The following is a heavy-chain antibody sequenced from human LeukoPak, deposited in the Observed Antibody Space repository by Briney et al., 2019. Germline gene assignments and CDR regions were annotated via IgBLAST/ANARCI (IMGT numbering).Heavy chain of an antibody. J-gene: IGHJ4*02. V-gene: IGHV1-18*01. CDR2: ISAYNGDT. CDR3: ARSATRLLFLDY. D-gene: IGHD2-21*02. CDR1: GYTFTSYG. Sequence: ASVKVSCKASGYTFTSYGISWVRQPPGQGLEWMGWISAYNGDTNYAQKLQGRVTMTTDTSTSTAYMELRSLRSDDTAVYYCARSATRLLFLDYWGQGTLVTVSS.